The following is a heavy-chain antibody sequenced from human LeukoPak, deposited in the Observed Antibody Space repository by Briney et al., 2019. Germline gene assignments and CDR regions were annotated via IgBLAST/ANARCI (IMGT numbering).Heavy chain of an antibody. CDR1: GFRFSSYW. CDR2: IIQDGSDK. V-gene: IGHV3-7*01. J-gene: IGHJ4*02. D-gene: IGHD6-19*01. CDR3: ARESQSDFDY. Sequence: PGGSLRLSCAASGFRFSSYWMSWVRQAPGKGLEWVANIIQDGSDKYYVDSVKGRFTISRDNAKNTLYLQMNSLRAEDTAVYYCARESQSDFDYWGQGTLVTVSS.